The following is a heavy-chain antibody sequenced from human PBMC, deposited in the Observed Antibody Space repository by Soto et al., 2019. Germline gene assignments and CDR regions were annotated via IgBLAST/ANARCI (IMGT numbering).Heavy chain of an antibody. D-gene: IGHD3-10*01. CDR2: IYYSGTS. CDR3: ARTMNSFGPGMTIDY. V-gene: IGHV4-39*01. J-gene: IGHJ4*02. CDR1: GGSISSSIYY. Sequence: QLQLQESGPGLVKPSETLSLTCTVSGGSISSSIYYWGWIRQPPGKGLEWIGSIYYSGTSYYNPSLKSRLTESIDTSKNQFYLSLTSVTAADTAVYYCARTMNSFGPGMTIDYWGQGTLVTVSS.